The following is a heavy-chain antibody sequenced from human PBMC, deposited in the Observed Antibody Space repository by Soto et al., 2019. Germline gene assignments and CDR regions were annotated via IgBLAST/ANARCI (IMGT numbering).Heavy chain of an antibody. CDR1: GFTFSSYA. Sequence: EVQLVESGGGLVQPGGSLRLSCAASGFTFSSYAMHWVRQAPGKGLEYVSAISSNGGSTYYANSVKGRFTISRDNSKNTLYLQMGSRRAEDMAVYYCARGIVVVVAAASHYYMDVWGKGTTVTVSS. J-gene: IGHJ6*03. CDR3: ARGIVVVVAAASHYYMDV. V-gene: IGHV3-64*01. CDR2: ISSNGGST. D-gene: IGHD2-15*01.